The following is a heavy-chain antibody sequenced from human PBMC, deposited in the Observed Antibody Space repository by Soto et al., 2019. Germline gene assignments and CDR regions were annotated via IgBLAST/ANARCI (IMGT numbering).Heavy chain of an antibody. D-gene: IGHD2-21*02. Sequence: SVKVSCKASGYTFTGYYMHWVRQAPGQGLEWMGWINPNSGGTNYAQKFQGRVTMTRDTSISTAYMELSRLRSDDTAVYYWARDKGYCGGDCYCEYYLDDWGQGTLVTVSS. J-gene: IGHJ4*02. CDR1: GYTFTGYY. CDR2: INPNSGGT. V-gene: IGHV1-2*02. CDR3: ARDKGYCGGDCYCEYYLDD.